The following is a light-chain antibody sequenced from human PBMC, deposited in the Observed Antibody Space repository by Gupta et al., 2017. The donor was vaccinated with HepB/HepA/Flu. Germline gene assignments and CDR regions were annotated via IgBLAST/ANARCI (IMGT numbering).Light chain of an antibody. Sequence: DTHMTQSPSSLSASVGDRVTITRRASQTIGRYLNWYQQKLGEAPKLLIYAASNLQSGVPSRFSGSGSETDFTLTIISLQREDFASYYCHQTYRTPWTFGQGTKVEIK. CDR1: QTIGRY. V-gene: IGKV1-39*01. CDR3: HQTYRTPWT. J-gene: IGKJ1*01. CDR2: AAS.